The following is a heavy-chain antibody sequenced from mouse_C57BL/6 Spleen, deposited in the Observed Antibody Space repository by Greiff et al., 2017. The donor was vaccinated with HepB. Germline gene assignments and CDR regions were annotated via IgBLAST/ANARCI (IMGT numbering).Heavy chain of an antibody. Sequence: QVQLQQPGAELVKPGASVKLSCKASGYTFTSYWMHWVKQRPGQGLEWIGMIHPNSGSTNYNEKFKSKATLTVDKSSSTAYMQLSSLTSEDSAVYYCARSPLYYYDSNYPYYFDCWGQGTTLTVAS. CDR2: IHPNSGST. D-gene: IGHD1-1*01. J-gene: IGHJ2*01. CDR1: GYTFTSYW. V-gene: IGHV1-64*01. CDR3: ARSPLYYYDSNYPYYFDC.